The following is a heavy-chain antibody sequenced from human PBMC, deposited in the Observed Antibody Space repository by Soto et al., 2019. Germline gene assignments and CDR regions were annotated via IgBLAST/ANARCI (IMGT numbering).Heavy chain of an antibody. CDR3: ARAYYDFWSGYFCWFDP. CDR2: IYYNGST. Sequence: QVQLQESGPGLVKPSQTLSLTCTVSGGSISSGGYYWSWIRQHPGKGLEWIGYIYYNGSTYYNPSLKSPVTISVGTSKNQFSLKLSSVTAADTAVYYCARAYYDFWSGYFCWFDPWGQGTLVTVSS. CDR1: GGSISSGGYY. J-gene: IGHJ5*02. V-gene: IGHV4-31*01. D-gene: IGHD3-3*01.